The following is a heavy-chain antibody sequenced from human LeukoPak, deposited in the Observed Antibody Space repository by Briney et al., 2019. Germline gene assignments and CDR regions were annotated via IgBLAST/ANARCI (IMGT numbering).Heavy chain of an antibody. Sequence: SETLSLTCAVYGGSFSGYYWSWIRQPPGKGLEWIEEINHSGSTNYNPSLKSRVTISVDTSKNQFSLKLSSVTAADTAVYYCARGARAAAVGNWGQGTLVTVSS. CDR3: ARGARAAAVGN. CDR1: GGSFSGYY. V-gene: IGHV4-34*01. D-gene: IGHD6-13*01. J-gene: IGHJ4*02. CDR2: INHSGST.